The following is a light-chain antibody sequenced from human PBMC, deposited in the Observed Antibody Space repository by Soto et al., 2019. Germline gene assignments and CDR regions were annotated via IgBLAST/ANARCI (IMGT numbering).Light chain of an antibody. Sequence: EIVVTQSPATLSVSPGERVTLSCRASQSVSSSLAWYQQRPGQAPRLLIYDTSTRAAGIAARFSGSGSGTEFTLTISSLQSEDSAVYYCQQYNSWPPYTFGQGTKLEIK. CDR1: QSVSSS. CDR2: DTS. V-gene: IGKV3-15*01. CDR3: QQYNSWPPYT. J-gene: IGKJ2*01.